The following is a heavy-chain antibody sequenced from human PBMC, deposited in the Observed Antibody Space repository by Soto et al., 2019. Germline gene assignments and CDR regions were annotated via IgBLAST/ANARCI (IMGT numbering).Heavy chain of an antibody. D-gene: IGHD5-12*01. J-gene: IGHJ6*02. CDR1: GGTFSSDA. CDR3: ARAGIVATGPYYYGMDV. Sequence: SVMVSCKASGGTFSSDAISWVRQAPGQGLEWIGGIIPIFGTANYAQKFQGRVTITADESTSTAYMELSSLRSEDTAVYYCARAGIVATGPYYYGMDVWGQGPTVTVSS. CDR2: IIPIFGTA. V-gene: IGHV1-69*13.